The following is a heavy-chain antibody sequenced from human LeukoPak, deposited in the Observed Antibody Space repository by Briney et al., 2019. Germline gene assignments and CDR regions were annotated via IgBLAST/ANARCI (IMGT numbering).Heavy chain of an antibody. D-gene: IGHD3-16*01. CDR1: GYTFTSYD. V-gene: IGHV1-8*01. CDR3: ARGGRFGGVSPDFDY. CDR2: MNPNSGNT. J-gene: IGHJ4*02. Sequence: ASVKVSCKASGYTFTSYDINWVRQATGRGLEWMGWMNPNSGNTGYAQKFQGRVTMTRNTSISTAYMELSSQRSEDTAVYYCARGGRFGGVSPDFDYWGQGTLVTVSS.